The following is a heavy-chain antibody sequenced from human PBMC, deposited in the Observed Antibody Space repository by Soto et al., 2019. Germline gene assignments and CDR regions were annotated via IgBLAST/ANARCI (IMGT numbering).Heavy chain of an antibody. Sequence: RLSCAPSVLSSNSNGMNWVSQAHGKGMEWVSMISYGGINQYYADFVKGRFTSSRDSSKNTLYLQMNSLRAEDTAVYFCARGPWYYSDSNGSTPEPEYLQHWGQGTLVTVSS. CDR1: VLSSNSNG. CDR2: ISYGGINQ. V-gene: IGHV3-30-3*01. D-gene: IGHD3-22*01. J-gene: IGHJ1*01. CDR3: ARGPWYYSDSNGSTPEPEYLQH.